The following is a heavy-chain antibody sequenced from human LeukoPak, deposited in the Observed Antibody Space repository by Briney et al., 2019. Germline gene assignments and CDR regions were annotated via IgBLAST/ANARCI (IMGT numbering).Heavy chain of an antibody. CDR2: ISGSGDNT. D-gene: IGHD6-6*01. CDR3: ARDLLRSYSSSSSSYYYYMDV. CDR1: GFTFSGFA. J-gene: IGHJ6*03. Sequence: PGGSLRLSCAASGFTFSGFAMSWVRRTPGKGLEWVSGISGSGDNTLYAHSVKPPFPISRHNSKTTLYLQMNSLRAHDTAVYYCARDLLRSYSSSSSSYYYYMDVWGKGTTVTVSS. V-gene: IGHV3-23*01.